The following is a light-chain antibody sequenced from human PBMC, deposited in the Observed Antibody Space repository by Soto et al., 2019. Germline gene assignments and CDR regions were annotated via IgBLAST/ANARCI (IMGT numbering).Light chain of an antibody. CDR1: QTISSW. V-gene: IGKV1-5*03. CDR3: QNYNSYSEA. J-gene: IGKJ1*01. Sequence: DIQMTQSPSTLSGSVGDRVTITCRASQTISSWLAWYQQKPGKAPKLLIYKASTLKSGDPSRFSGSGSGTEFTLTISSLQPDDFATYYCQNYNSYSEALGQGTKVEIK. CDR2: KAS.